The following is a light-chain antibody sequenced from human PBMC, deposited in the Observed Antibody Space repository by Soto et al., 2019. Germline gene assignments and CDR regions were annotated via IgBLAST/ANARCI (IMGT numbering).Light chain of an antibody. J-gene: IGLJ1*01. CDR2: EVS. CDR3: SSYTSSSTYV. V-gene: IGLV2-18*02. CDR1: SIDVGSYNR. Sequence: QSVLTQPPSVSGSPGQSVSISCPGTSIDVGSYNRVSWYQQPPGTAPKLLIYEVSNRPSGVPDRFSGSKSGNTASLTISGLQAEDEADYYCSSYTSSSTYVFGSGTKVTVL.